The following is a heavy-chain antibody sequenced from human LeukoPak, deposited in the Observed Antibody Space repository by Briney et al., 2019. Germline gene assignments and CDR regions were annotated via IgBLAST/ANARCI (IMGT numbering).Heavy chain of an antibody. CDR2: INAGNGNT. CDR3: ARDLEAYCSSTGCYPPRYYYGMDV. V-gene: IGHV1-3*01. D-gene: IGHD2-2*01. J-gene: IGHJ6*04. Sequence: ASVKVSCKASGYTFTSYAMHWVRQAPGQRLEWMGWINAGNGNTKYSQKFQGRVTITRDTSASTAYMELSSLRSEDTAVYYCARDLEAYCSSTGCYPPRYYYGMDVWGKGTTVTVSS. CDR1: GYTFTSYA.